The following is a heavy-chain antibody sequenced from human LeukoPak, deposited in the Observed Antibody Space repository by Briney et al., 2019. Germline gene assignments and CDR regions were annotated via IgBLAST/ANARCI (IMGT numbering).Heavy chain of an antibody. CDR2: IIPILGIA. Sequence: ASVKVSCKASGGTFNSYAISWVRQAPGQGLEWMGRIIPILGIANYAQKFQGRVTITADKSTSTAYMELSSLRSEDTAVYYCARAKASTYYYDSSYDYWGQGTLVTVSS. D-gene: IGHD3-22*01. CDR3: ARAKASTYYYDSSYDY. V-gene: IGHV1-69*04. CDR1: GGTFNSYA. J-gene: IGHJ4*02.